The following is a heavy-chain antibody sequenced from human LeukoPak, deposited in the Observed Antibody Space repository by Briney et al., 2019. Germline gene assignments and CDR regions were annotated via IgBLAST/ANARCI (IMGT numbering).Heavy chain of an antibody. V-gene: IGHV1-3*01. CDR3: ARYGDIAVAGTSRAFGY. Sequence: GASVKVSCKASGYTFTSYAMHWVRQAPGQRLEWMGWINAGNGNTKYSQKFQGRVTITRDTSASTAYMELSSLGSEDTAVYYCARYGDIAVAGTSRAFGYWGQGTLVTVSS. CDR2: INAGNGNT. CDR1: GYTFTSYA. J-gene: IGHJ4*02. D-gene: IGHD6-19*01.